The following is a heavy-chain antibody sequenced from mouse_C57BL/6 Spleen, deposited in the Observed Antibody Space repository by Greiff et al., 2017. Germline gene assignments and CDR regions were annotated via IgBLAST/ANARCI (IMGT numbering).Heavy chain of an antibody. V-gene: IGHV5-16*01. Sequence: EVMLVESEGGLVQPGSSMKLSCTASGFTFSDYYMAWVRQVPEKGLEWVANINYDGSSTYYLDSLKSRFIISRDNAKNILYLQMSSLKSEDTATYYCAREWLGAMDYWGQGTSVTVSS. D-gene: IGHD2-2*01. J-gene: IGHJ4*01. CDR3: AREWLGAMDY. CDR1: GFTFSDYY. CDR2: INYDGSST.